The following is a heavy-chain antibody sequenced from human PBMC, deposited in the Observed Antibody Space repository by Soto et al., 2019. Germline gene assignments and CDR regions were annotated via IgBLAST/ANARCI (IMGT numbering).Heavy chain of an antibody. CDR3: ATLWALAGAEGRYYYGMDV. CDR1: GFTFSSYG. J-gene: IGHJ6*02. D-gene: IGHD6-13*01. V-gene: IGHV3-30*03. CDR2: ISYDGSNK. Sequence: AESLRLSCAASGFTFSSYGLHWVRQAPGKGLEWVAVISYDGSNKYYADSVKGRFTISKKNSKNTLYLQMNIPRAEEAAVYYWATLWALAGAEGRYYYGMDVWGQGTTVSVSS.